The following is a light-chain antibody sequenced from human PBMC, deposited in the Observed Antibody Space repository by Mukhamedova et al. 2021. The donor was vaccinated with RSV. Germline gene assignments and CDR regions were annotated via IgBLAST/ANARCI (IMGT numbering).Light chain of an antibody. Sequence: WYQRRVHGKPPKLLIYDVSNLDRGVPSRFSGSGSGTEFTLTISRVQPEDFAFYYCQHFSSYPLSFGPGTKVDV. CDR2: DVS. CDR3: QHFSSYPLS. V-gene: IGKV1-13*02. J-gene: IGKJ3*01.